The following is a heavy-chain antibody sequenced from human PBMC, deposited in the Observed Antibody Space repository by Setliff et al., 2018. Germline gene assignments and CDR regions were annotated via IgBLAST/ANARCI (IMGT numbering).Heavy chain of an antibody. D-gene: IGHD3-22*01. J-gene: IGHJ4*02. CDR3: RVWVTMIEVDS. V-gene: IGHV4-38-2*01. CDR1: GYSISSGHF. Sequence: SETLSLTCGVSGYSISSGHFWGWIRQPAGKGLEWLGNIFHSGSTYYNPTLNSRVTMSVDTSKNQFSLMLTSVTAADTAVYYCRVWVTMIEVDSWAQGTLVTVSS. CDR2: IFHSGST.